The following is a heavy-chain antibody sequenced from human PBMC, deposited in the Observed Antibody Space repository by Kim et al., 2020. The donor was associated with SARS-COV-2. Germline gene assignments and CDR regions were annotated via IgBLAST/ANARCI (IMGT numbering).Heavy chain of an antibody. D-gene: IGHD3-16*01. J-gene: IGHJ2*01. V-gene: IGHV3-11*05. Sequence: YADSVKGRFTISRDNAKNSLYLQMNSLRAEDTAVYYCARDDWGKNWYFDLWGRGTLVTVSS. CDR3: ARDDWGKNWYFDL.